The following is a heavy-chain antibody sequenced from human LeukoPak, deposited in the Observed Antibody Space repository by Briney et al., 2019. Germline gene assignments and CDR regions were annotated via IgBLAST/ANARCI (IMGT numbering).Heavy chain of an antibody. CDR3: AKDTRCGGDCYSVGNY. Sequence: PGRSLRLSWAASGFTFSSYGMHWVRQAPVKGLEWVAVISYDGSNKYYTDSVKGRFTISRDNSKNTLYLQLNSLKPEDTAVYYCAKDTRCGGDCYSVGNYWGQGTLVTVSS. CDR2: ISYDGSNK. V-gene: IGHV3-30*18. J-gene: IGHJ4*02. D-gene: IGHD2-21*02. CDR1: GFTFSSYG.